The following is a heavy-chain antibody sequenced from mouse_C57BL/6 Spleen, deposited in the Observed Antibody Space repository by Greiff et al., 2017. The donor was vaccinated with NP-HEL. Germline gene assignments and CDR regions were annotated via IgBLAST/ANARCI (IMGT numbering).Heavy chain of an antibody. V-gene: IGHV1-64*01. CDR2: IHPNSGST. CDR3: ARFYGGNYYAMDY. D-gene: IGHD1-1*01. Sequence: QVQLQQPGTELVKPGASVKLSCKASGYTFTSYWMHWVKQRPGQGLEWIGMIHPNSGSTNYNEKFKSKATLTVDKSSSTAYMQLSSLTSEDSAVYYCARFYGGNYYAMDYWGQGTSVTVSS. J-gene: IGHJ4*01. CDR1: GYTFTSYW.